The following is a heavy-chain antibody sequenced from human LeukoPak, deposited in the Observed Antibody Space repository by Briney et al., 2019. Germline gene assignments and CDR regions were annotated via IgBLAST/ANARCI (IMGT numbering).Heavy chain of an antibody. CDR3: TRMTAGHDY. D-gene: IGHD2-21*02. Sequence: SETLSLTSAVSGVSFDDYYWAWVRETPGKGLEWSGEINHSGYTNDSPSLRSRVSLSIDTSGKQFSLNLRSVTVADAGTYYCTRMTAGHDYWGQGTLVTVSS. J-gene: IGHJ4*02. CDR1: GVSFDDYY. V-gene: IGHV4-34*01. CDR2: INHSGYT.